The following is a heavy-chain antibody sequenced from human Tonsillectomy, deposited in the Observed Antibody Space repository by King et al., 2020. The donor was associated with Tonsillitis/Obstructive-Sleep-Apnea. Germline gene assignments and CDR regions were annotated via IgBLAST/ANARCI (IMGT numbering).Heavy chain of an antibody. J-gene: IGHJ4*02. D-gene: IGHD4-11*01. V-gene: IGHV3-30*03. CDR2: ISYDGSKK. CDR1: GFTLSSYG. CDR3: AGAPRDEYSASVLDS. Sequence: VQLVESGGGVVQPGRSLRLSCAASGFTLSSYGMHWVRQAPGKGLEWVAVISYDGSKKNYADSVKGRFTISRDNSKNTLYLQLSSLRAEDMAMYYCAGAPRDEYSASVLDSWGRGTWAPVP.